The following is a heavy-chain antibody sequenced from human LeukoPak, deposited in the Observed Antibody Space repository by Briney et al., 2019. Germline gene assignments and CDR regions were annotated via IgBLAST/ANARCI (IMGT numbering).Heavy chain of an antibody. J-gene: IGHJ4*02. CDR3: AKQDEDDFWSGPSDY. CDR2: ISGSGGST. V-gene: IGHV3-23*01. Sequence: GGSLRLACAAAGFTFSSYGMSWARQAAGGGRGWVSAISGSGGSTYYADSVKGRFTISRDNSKNTLYLQMNSLRAEDTAVYYCAKQDEDDFWSGPSDYWGQGTLVTVSS. CDR1: GFTFSSYG. D-gene: IGHD3-3*01.